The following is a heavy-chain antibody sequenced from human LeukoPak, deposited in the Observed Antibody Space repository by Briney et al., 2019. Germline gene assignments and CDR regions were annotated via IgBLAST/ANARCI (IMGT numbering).Heavy chain of an antibody. CDR3: ATAQSGWLLLDY. Sequence: ASVKVSCKASGYTFTSYYMHWVRQAPGKGLEWMGGFDPEDGETIYAQKFQGRVTMTEDTSTDTAYMELSSLRSEDTAVYYCATAQSGWLLLDYWGQGTLVTVSS. D-gene: IGHD3-22*01. CDR2: FDPEDGET. J-gene: IGHJ4*02. V-gene: IGHV1-24*01. CDR1: GYTFTSYY.